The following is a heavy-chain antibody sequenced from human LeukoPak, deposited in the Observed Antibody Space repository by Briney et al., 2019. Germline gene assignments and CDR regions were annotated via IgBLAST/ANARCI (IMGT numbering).Heavy chain of an antibody. V-gene: IGHV1-2*02. CDR2: INPNSGGT. CDR3: VRCRWRLLTSGLEFDY. D-gene: IGHD3/OR15-3a*01. CDR1: AYALICYK. Sequence: ASVKVSCIGSAYALICYKMHSLVQAPGQGLEWMGWINPNSGGTNYAQKFQGRVTMTRDTSISTAYMELSRLRSDDTAVYHQVRCRWRLLTSGLEFDYWGQGTLVTVSS. J-gene: IGHJ4*02.